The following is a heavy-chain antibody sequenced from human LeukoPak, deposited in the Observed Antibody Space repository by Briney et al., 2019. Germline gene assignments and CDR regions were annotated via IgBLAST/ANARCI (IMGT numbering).Heavy chain of an antibody. V-gene: IGHV4-59*08. J-gene: IGHJ3*02. D-gene: IGHD4-17*01. CDR3: ARVGSMTTVTPRAFDI. Sequence: SETLSLTCTVSGASLSSYYWSWIRQPPGKGLEWIGYIYYSGSTNYNPSLKSRVTISVDTSKNQFSLKLSSVTAADTAVYYCARVGSMTTVTPRAFDIWGQGTMVTVSS. CDR1: GASLSSYY. CDR2: IYYSGST.